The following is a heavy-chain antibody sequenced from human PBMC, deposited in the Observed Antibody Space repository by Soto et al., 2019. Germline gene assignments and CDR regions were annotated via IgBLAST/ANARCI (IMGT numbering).Heavy chain of an antibody. Sequence: VGSLRLSGAASGFTFSSYWMHWVRQAPGKGLLWVSRINSDGSSTSYADSVKGRFTISRDNAKNTLYLQMNSLRAEDTAVYYCAREGCTNGVCSQVYYYYGMDVWGQGTTVTGAS. CDR3: AREGCTNGVCSQVYYYYGMDV. D-gene: IGHD2-8*01. CDR1: GFTFSSYW. CDR2: INSDGSST. V-gene: IGHV3-74*01. J-gene: IGHJ6*02.